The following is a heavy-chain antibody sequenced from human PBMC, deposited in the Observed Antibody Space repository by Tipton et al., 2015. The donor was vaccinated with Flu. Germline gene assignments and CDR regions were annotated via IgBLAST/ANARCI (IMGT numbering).Heavy chain of an antibody. J-gene: IGHJ4*02. CDR3: ARRGGMYSSGVGFEY. CDR1: GGSISSSSYY. Sequence: TLSLTCTVSGGSISSSSYYWGWIRQPPGKGLEWIGSIYYSGSTYYNPSLKSRVTISVDTSKNQFSLKLSSVTASDTAVYYCARRGGMYSSGVGFEYWGQGTLVTVSS. V-gene: IGHV4-39*07. CDR2: IYYSGST. D-gene: IGHD6-19*01.